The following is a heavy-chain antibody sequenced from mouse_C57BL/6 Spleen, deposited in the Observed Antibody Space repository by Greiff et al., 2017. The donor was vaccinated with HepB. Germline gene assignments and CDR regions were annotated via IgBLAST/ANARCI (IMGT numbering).Heavy chain of an antibody. V-gene: IGHV5-4*01. D-gene: IGHD4-1*01. Sequence: EVQLQESGGGLVKPGGSLKLSCAASGFTFSSYAMSWVRQTPEKRLEWVATISDGGSYTYYPDNVKGRFTISRDNAKNNLYLQMSHLKSEDTAMYYCARDNWDFDYWGQGTTLTVSS. J-gene: IGHJ2*01. CDR2: ISDGGSYT. CDR3: ARDNWDFDY. CDR1: GFTFSSYA.